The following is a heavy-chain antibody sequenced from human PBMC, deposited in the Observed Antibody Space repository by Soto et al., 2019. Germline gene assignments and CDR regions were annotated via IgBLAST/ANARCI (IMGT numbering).Heavy chain of an antibody. CDR3: VIFLILPDYYDTFVS. D-gene: IGHD3-9*01. Sequence: TSETLSLTCTVSGGSITSGGNYWNWIRQHPGKGLEWLGYIFHSGSSYYNPSLQGRVIMSVDTSKKEFSLTLSSVTAADTAFYYGVIFLILPDYYDTFVSWGQGTMVTVSS. V-gene: IGHV4-31*03. CDR1: GGSITSGGNY. J-gene: IGHJ4*02. CDR2: IFHSGSS.